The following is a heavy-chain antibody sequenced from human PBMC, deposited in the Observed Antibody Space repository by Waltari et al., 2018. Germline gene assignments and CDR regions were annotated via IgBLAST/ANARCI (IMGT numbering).Heavy chain of an antibody. CDR3: ARGGFWSGFLHLDAFDI. D-gene: IGHD3-3*01. Sequence: QVQLQESGPGLVKPSETLSLTCTVSGYSIISGYYWGWIRQPPGKGLEWIGSIYHSGGTYYNPSLKSRVTISVDTSKNQFSLKLSSVTAADTAVYYCARGGFWSGFLHLDAFDIWGQGTMVTVSS. V-gene: IGHV4-38-2*02. CDR1: GYSIISGYY. CDR2: IYHSGGT. J-gene: IGHJ3*02.